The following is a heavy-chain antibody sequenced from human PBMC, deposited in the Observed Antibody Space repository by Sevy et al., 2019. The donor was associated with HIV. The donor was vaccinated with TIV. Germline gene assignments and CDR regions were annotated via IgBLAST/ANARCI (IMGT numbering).Heavy chain of an antibody. CDR2: IYAGGST. J-gene: IGHJ3*02. CDR3: ARGRGIREALDI. D-gene: IGHD3-10*01. Sequence: GGSLRLSCAASGFRVSGNYLNWVRQAPGKGLEWVSVIYAGGSTYYADSVKGRFTISRDNSQNTLSLQMNSLRVEDTAVYYCARGRGIREALDIWGQGTMVTVSS. V-gene: IGHV3-53*01. CDR1: GFRVSGNY.